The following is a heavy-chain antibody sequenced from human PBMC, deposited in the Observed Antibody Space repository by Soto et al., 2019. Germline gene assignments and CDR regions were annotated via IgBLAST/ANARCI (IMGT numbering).Heavy chain of an antibody. V-gene: IGHV4-59*01. J-gene: IGHJ6*03. D-gene: IGHD6-19*01. CDR3: ARAAEQWLGDYYMDV. CDR1: GGSISSYY. Sequence: SETLSLTCTVSGGSISSYYWSWIRQPPGKGLEWIGYIYYSGSTNYNPSLKSRVTISVDTSKNQFSLKLSSVTAADTAVYYCARAAEQWLGDYYMDVWGKGTTVTVSS. CDR2: IYYSGST.